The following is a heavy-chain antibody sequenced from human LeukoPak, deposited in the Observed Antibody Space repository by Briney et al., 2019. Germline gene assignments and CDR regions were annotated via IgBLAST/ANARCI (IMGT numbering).Heavy chain of an antibody. Sequence: SGESLRLSCAASGFTFSSYAMHWVRQAPGKGLEYVSAISSNGGSTYYANSVKGRFTISRDNSKNTLYLQMGSLRAEDTAVYYCARLCSSGWYQGNWFDPWGQGTLVTVSS. CDR2: ISSNGGST. V-gene: IGHV3-64*01. J-gene: IGHJ5*02. CDR3: ARLCSSGWYQGNWFDP. CDR1: GFTFSSYA. D-gene: IGHD6-19*01.